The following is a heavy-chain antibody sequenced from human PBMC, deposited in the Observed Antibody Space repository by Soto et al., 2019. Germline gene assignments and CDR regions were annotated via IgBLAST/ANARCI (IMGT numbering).Heavy chain of an antibody. D-gene: IGHD1-20*01. V-gene: IGHV1-69*12. CDR1: GGTFSSYA. CDR2: IIPIFATA. Sequence: QVQLVQSGAEVKKPGSSVKVSCKASGGTFSSYAISWVRQAPGQGLEWMGGIIPIFATADYAQKFQGRVTITADESTSTAYMYLSSLRSEDTSVYYCARSITGTVSYYYGMDVWGQGTTVTVSS. CDR3: ARSITGTVSYYYGMDV. J-gene: IGHJ6*02.